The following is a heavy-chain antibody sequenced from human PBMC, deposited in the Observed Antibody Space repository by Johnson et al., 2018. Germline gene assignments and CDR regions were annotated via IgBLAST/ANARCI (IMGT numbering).Heavy chain of an antibody. J-gene: IGHJ4*03. Sequence: VQLVESGAEVKKSGESMRISCKGSGYSFNRNRINWVRQMPGNGLEWMGIIYPGDSNTRYSPSFQGQVTISADKSTSTAYLQWCSLKASDTAMYYCARGYSYYDYWGQGTLVTVSS. V-gene: IGHV5-51*03. CDR1: GYSFNRNR. D-gene: IGHD5-18*01. CDR3: ARGYSYYDY. CDR2: IYPGDSNT.